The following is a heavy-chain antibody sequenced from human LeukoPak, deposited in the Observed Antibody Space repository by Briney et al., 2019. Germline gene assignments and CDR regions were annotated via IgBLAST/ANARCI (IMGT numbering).Heavy chain of an antibody. V-gene: IGHV4-39*07. CDR2: IFYSGST. CDR1: GGTISTSNYY. D-gene: IGHD3-10*01. J-gene: IGHJ3*02. Sequence: SETLSLTCTVSGGTISTSNYYWGWIRQPPGKGLEGIGNIFYSGSTYYSPSLKSRVTISLDTSRNQFSLKLNSVTAADTAVYYCAKSIGYGLVDIWGQGTMVTVSS. CDR3: AKSIGYGLVDI.